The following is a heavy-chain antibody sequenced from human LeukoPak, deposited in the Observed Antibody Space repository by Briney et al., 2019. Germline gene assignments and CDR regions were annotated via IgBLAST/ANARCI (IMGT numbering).Heavy chain of an antibody. CDR2: IYPGDSDT. J-gene: IGHJ4*02. D-gene: IGHD3-16*02. CDR3: ARCRDYVWGSYRYGTYYFDY. CDR1: GYRFTNYW. Sequence: GESLKISCQGFGYRFTNYWIGWVRQMPGKGLEWMGIIYPGDSDTRYSPSFQGQVTISADKSITTAYLQWSSLKASDTAMYYCARCRDYVWGSYRYGTYYFDYWGQGTLVTVSS. V-gene: IGHV5-51*01.